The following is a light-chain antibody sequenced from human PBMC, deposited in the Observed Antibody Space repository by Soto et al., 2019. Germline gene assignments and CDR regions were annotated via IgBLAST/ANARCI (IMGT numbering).Light chain of an antibody. CDR1: QSVLYSSNNKNY. CDR2: WAS. Sequence: DIVMTQSPDSLAVSLGERATINCNSSQSVLYSSNNKNYLAWYQQKPGQPPKLLIYWASTRESGVPDRFSGSGSGTDFTLTIRSLQAEDVAVYYCQQYYSTPITFGQGTRLEIK. CDR3: QQYYSTPIT. J-gene: IGKJ5*01. V-gene: IGKV4-1*01.